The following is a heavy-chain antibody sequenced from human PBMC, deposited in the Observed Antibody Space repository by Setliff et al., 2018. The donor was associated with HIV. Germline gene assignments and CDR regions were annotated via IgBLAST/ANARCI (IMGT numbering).Heavy chain of an antibody. Sequence: GASVMVSCKASGGTFSSYAISWVRQAPGQGLEWMGGNSTYNSDTNYAQTVQGTVTMTAYTSTRTAYMERRSVRSDDTAVYYCARMPIFYQLLLDSFYIWGQGTMVTVSS. V-gene: IGHV1-18*01. CDR2: NSTYNSDT. J-gene: IGHJ3*02. CDR3: ARMPIFYQLLLDSFYI. D-gene: IGHD2-2*01. CDR1: GGTFSSYA.